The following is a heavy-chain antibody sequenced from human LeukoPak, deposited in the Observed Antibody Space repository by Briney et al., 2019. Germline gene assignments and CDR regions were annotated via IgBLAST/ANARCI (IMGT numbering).Heavy chain of an antibody. J-gene: IGHJ4*02. CDR3: AKGGVVVVAATYFDY. V-gene: IGHV3-9*03. Sequence: PGRSLRLSCAASGFTFDDYAMHWVRQAPGKGLEWVSGISWHRGSIGYADSVKGRFTISRDNAKNSLYLQMNSLRAEDMALYYCAKGGVVVVAATYFDYWGQGTLVTVS. CDR1: GFTFDDYA. CDR2: ISWHRGSI. D-gene: IGHD2-15*01.